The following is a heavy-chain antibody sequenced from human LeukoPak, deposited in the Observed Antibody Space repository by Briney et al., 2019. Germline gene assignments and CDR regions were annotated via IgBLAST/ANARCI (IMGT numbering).Heavy chain of an antibody. D-gene: IGHD3-22*01. Sequence: GGSLRLSCVASGFTFSSSVMHWVRQAPGKGLEYVSGINTNGDFTHYADSVKDRFIISRDNSKNTPYLQMGSPRPDDMAVYYCAREGQSSGHCGAFDIWGQGTMVTVSS. CDR1: GFTFSSSV. V-gene: IGHV3-64*02. CDR3: AREGQSSGHCGAFDI. J-gene: IGHJ3*02. CDR2: INTNGDFT.